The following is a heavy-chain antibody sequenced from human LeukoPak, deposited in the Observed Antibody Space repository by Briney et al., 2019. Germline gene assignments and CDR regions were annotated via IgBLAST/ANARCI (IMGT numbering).Heavy chain of an antibody. CDR1: GGSFSGYY. Sequence: PSETLSLTCAVYGGSFSGYYWSWIRQPPGEGLEWIGEINHSGSTNYNPSLKSRVTISVDTSKNQFSLKLSSVTAADTAVYYCARDHFGMDVWGKGTTVTVSS. CDR3: ARDHFGMDV. CDR2: INHSGST. J-gene: IGHJ6*04. V-gene: IGHV4-34*01.